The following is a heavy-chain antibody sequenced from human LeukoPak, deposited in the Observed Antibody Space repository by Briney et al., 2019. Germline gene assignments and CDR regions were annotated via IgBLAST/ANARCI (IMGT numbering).Heavy chain of an antibody. Sequence: GGSLRLSCAASGFTVSSFYMHWVRQAPGKGLVWVSRINGDGTIINYADSVKGRFTISRDNAKNTLYLQMNSLRAEDTALYYCARGEYPHAFDIWGQGTMVSVSS. CDR1: GFTVSSFY. CDR3: ARGEYPHAFDI. D-gene: IGHD2-2*02. CDR2: INGDGTII. V-gene: IGHV3-74*01. J-gene: IGHJ3*02.